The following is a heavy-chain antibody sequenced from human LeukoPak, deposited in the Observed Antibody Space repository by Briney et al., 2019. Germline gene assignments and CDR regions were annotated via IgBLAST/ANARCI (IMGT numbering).Heavy chain of an antibody. V-gene: IGHV5-51*01. CDR1: GYSFTSYW. Sequence: GEALKISCKGSGYSFTSYWIGWVRQMPGKGLEWMGIIYPGDSDTRYSPSFQGQVTISADKSISTAYLQWSSLKASDTAMYYCARLSAFLTGYPKEEQDAFDIWGQGTMVTVSS. CDR2: IYPGDSDT. D-gene: IGHD3-9*01. CDR3: ARLSAFLTGYPKEEQDAFDI. J-gene: IGHJ3*02.